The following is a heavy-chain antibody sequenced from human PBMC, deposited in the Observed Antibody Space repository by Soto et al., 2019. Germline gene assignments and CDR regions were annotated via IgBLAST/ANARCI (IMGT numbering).Heavy chain of an antibody. CDR1: GGSISSSNW. V-gene: IGHV4-4*02. Sequence: QVQLQESGPGLVKPSGTLSLTCAVSGGSISSSNWWSWVRQPPGKGLEWIGEIYHSGSTNYNPSLKSRVTISVDKSKNQFSLKLSSMTAADTAVYYCAREYRYVGATEGFDYWGQGTLVTVSS. J-gene: IGHJ4*02. CDR2: IYHSGST. D-gene: IGHD1-26*01. CDR3: AREYRYVGATEGFDY.